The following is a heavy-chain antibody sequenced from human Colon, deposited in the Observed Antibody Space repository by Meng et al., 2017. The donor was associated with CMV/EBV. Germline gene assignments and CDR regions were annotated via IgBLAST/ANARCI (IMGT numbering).Heavy chain of an antibody. Sequence: GESLKISCAASGFTFSNYAMSWVRQAPGKGLEWVSSLTASGDSTFYADSVKGRFTISRDNANNCLYLEMNNLRAEDTAVYYCARDLPYLYGMDVWGQGTTVTVSS. D-gene: IGHD2-2*01. CDR3: ARDLPYLYGMDV. CDR1: GFTFSNYA. CDR2: LTASGDST. V-gene: IGHV3-23*01. J-gene: IGHJ6*02.